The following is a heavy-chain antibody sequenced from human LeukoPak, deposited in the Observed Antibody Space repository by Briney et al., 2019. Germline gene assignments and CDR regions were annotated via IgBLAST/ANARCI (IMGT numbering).Heavy chain of an antibody. Sequence: GGSLRLSCAASGFTFSSYWMSWVRQAPGKGLEWVANIKQDGSEKYYVDSVKGRFTISRDNAKNSLYLQMNSLRAEDTAVYYCARVGLRFLEWFDPYYYYGTDVWGQGTTVTVSS. CDR3: ARVGLRFLEWFDPYYYYGTDV. CDR1: GFTFSSYW. CDR2: IKQDGSEK. V-gene: IGHV3-7*01. J-gene: IGHJ6*02. D-gene: IGHD3-3*01.